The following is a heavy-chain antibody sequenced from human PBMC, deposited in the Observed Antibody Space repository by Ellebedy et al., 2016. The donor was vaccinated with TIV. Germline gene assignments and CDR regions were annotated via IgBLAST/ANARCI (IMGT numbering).Heavy chain of an antibody. CDR2: ISYDGSNK. D-gene: IGHD3-3*01. V-gene: IGHV3-30-3*01. CDR1: GFTFYNYA. J-gene: IGHJ6*02. Sequence: GESLKISXATSGFTFYNYAMHWVRQAPGKGLEWVAVISYDGSNKYFADSVRGRFTLSRDNSKNTLYLQMNTLRAEDTAIYYRARETLEWPSYYYYGMDVWGQGTTVSVSS. CDR3: ARETLEWPSYYYYGMDV.